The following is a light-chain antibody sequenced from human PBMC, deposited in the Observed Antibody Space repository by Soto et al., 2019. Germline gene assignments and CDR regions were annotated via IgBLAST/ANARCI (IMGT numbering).Light chain of an antibody. CDR3: QVWDSNTV. Sequence: SYELTQPLSVSVARGQTARITCGGNNIGSKNVHWYQQKPGQAPVLVIYRDSNRPSGIPERFSGSNSGNTATLTISRYQAGDEADYYCQVWDSNTVFGGGTKLTVL. CDR2: RDS. J-gene: IGLJ3*02. V-gene: IGLV3-9*01. CDR1: NIGSKN.